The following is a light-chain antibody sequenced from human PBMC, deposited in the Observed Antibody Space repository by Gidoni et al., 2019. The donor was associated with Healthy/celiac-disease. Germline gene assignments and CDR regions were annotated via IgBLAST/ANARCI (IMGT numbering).Light chain of an antibody. J-gene: IGKJ4*01. V-gene: IGKV1-5*03. CDR3: QQYNSYPLT. CDR1: QSISSW. CDR2: TAS. Sequence: DIQMTQYPSTLSAYVGDRVTITCRASQSISSWLAWYQQKPGKAPKLLIYTASSLESGVPSRFSVSGSGTDFTLTISSLQPDDFATYYCQQYNSYPLTFGVGTKVEIK.